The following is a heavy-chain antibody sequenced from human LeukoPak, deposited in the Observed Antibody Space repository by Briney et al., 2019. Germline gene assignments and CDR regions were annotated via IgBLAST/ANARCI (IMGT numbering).Heavy chain of an antibody. CDR1: GGSISYSSYY. Sequence: PSETLSLTCTVSGGSISYSSYYWGWIRQPPGKGLEWIGSIYYTGSSYYNPSLKSRVTISVDTSKNQFSLKLRSVTAADTAVYYCARDCSGGSCFSGPFEHWGQGTLVTVSS. CDR2: IYYTGSS. D-gene: IGHD2-15*01. V-gene: IGHV4-39*02. CDR3: ARDCSGGSCFSGPFEH. J-gene: IGHJ4*02.